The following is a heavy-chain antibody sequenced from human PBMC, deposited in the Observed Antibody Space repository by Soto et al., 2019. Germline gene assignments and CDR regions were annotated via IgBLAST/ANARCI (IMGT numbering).Heavy chain of an antibody. CDR1: GGTFSSYA. J-gene: IGHJ6*02. CDR3: ARGNCSGGSCYEYVEFYPHYYYGMDV. CDR2: IIPIFGTA. V-gene: IGHV1-69*01. D-gene: IGHD2-15*01. Sequence: QVQLVQSGAEVKKPGSSVKVSCKASGGTFSSYAISWVRHAPGQGLEWMGGIIPIFGTANYAQKFQGRVTITADESTSTAYMERSSLRSEGTAVYYGARGNCSGGSCYEYVEFYPHYYYGMDVWCHGTTVTVSS.